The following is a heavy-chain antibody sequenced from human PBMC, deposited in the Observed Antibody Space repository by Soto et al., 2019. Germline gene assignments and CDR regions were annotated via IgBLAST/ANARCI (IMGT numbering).Heavy chain of an antibody. V-gene: IGHV4-30-4*01. CDR2: IYYSGST. J-gene: IGHJ4*02. D-gene: IGHD5-18*01. CDR3: ATVDYGYYVFDY. CDR1: CGSISSGDYY. Sequence: QVQLQESGPGLVKPSQTLSLTCTVSCGSISSGDYYWSWIRQPPGKGLEWIGYIYYSGSTYYNPSLKSRVTISVDTAKNQFSRKLSSVTAADTAVYYCATVDYGYYVFDYWGQGTLVTVSS.